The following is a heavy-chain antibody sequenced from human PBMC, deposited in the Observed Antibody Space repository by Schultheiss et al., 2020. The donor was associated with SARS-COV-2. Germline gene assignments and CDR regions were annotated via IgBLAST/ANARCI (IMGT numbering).Heavy chain of an antibody. D-gene: IGHD3-22*01. J-gene: IGHJ5*02. Sequence: GGSLRLSCAASGFTFNTVRQAPGKGLEWVSYISSSGYTIYYADSVKGRFTISRDNTKNSLFLQMDSLTAEDTAVYYCARDRRVTMIAGTPFDPWGQGTLVTVSS. CDR3: ARDRRVTMIAGTPFDP. V-gene: IGHV3-48*04. CDR1: GFTFNT. CDR2: ISSSGYTI.